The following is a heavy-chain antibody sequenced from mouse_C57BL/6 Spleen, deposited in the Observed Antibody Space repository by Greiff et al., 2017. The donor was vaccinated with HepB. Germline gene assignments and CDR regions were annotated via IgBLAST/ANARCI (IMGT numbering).Heavy chain of an antibody. D-gene: IGHD1-1*01. Sequence: EVKLVESGGGLVKPGGSLKLSCAASGFTFSDYGMHWVRQAPEKGLEWVAYISSGSSTIYYADTVKGRFTISRDNAKNTLFLQMTSLRSEDTAMYYCARGSSPLAMDYWGQGTSVTVSS. CDR1: GFTFSDYG. V-gene: IGHV5-17*01. CDR3: ARGSSPLAMDY. J-gene: IGHJ4*01. CDR2: ISSGSSTI.